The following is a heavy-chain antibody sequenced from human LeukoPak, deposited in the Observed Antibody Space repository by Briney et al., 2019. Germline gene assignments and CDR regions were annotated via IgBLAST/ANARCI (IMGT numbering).Heavy chain of an antibody. D-gene: IGHD6-6*01. Sequence: GGSLTLSCAASGFTFSYYSMNWVRQAPGKGLEWVSSIGSSSSHIYYADSVKGRFTISRDNSKNSLHLQMNSLRAEDTAVYYCARDQHSSSSGFDYWGPGTLVTVSS. CDR1: GFTFSYYS. V-gene: IGHV3-21*01. CDR2: IGSSSSHI. J-gene: IGHJ4*02. CDR3: ARDQHSSSSGFDY.